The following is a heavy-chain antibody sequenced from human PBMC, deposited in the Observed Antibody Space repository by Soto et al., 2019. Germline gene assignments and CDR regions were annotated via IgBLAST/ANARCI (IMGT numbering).Heavy chain of an antibody. D-gene: IGHD4-4*01. CDR2: IKEDGTEQ. V-gene: IGHV3-7*03. Sequence: PGGSLRLSCAASGFSFSSYLMSWVRQSPGKGPEWVANIKEDGTEQHYVDSVKGRFTISRDNSENSLFLQMNNLRAEDSAIYYCAITTSTVSYWFDPWGPGTQVTVSS. CDR1: GFSFSSYL. J-gene: IGHJ5*02. CDR3: AITTSTVSYWFDP.